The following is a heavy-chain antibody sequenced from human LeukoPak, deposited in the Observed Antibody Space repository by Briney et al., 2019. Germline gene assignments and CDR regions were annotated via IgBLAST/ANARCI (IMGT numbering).Heavy chain of an antibody. CDR1: GGSISSGGYS. Sequence: SETLSLTCAVSGGSISSGGYSWSWIRQPPGKGLECIGYIYHSGSTYYNPSLKSRVTISVDRSKNQFSLKLSSVTAADTAVYYCARFYGDYGNDAFDIWGQGTMVTVSS. V-gene: IGHV4-30-2*01. CDR3: ARFYGDYGNDAFDI. CDR2: IYHSGST. J-gene: IGHJ3*02. D-gene: IGHD4-17*01.